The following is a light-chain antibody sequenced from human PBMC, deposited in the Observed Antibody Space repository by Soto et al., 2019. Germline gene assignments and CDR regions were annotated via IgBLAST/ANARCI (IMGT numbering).Light chain of an antibody. V-gene: IGKV1-39*01. Sequence: DIQVTHSPSSLSSSVGNRFTGTCLASQTISNYLNWYQQQPGKAPKLLIYAASSLQSGVPSRFSGSGSGTDFTLIISSLQPEDFATYYCQQCYSSPLTFGGGTKVDIK. CDR2: AAS. J-gene: IGKJ4*01. CDR1: QTISNY. CDR3: QQCYSSPLT.